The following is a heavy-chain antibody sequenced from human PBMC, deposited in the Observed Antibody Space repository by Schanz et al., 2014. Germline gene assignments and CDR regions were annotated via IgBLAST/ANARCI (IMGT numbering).Heavy chain of an antibody. CDR2: INPSSGGT. D-gene: IGHD3-22*01. CDR1: GYTFTSYA. J-gene: IGHJ4*02. Sequence: QVQLVQSGAEVKKPGASVKVSCKASGYTFTSYAMNWVRQAPGQGLEWMGWINPSSGGTNYAQKFQGRVTITADKSTSTAYMELSNLRSEDTAVYYCARAGQDYSDSSGYATYYFGNWGQGTLVTVSS. CDR3: ARAGQDYSDSSGYATYYFGN. V-gene: IGHV1-3*01.